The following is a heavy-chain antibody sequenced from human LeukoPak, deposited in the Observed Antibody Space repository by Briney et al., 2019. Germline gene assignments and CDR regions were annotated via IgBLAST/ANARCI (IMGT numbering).Heavy chain of an antibody. J-gene: IGHJ4*02. Sequence: SSVKVSCKASGGTFSSYAISWVRQAPGQGLEWMGGIIPIFGTANYAQKFQGRVTITTDESTSTAYMELSSLRSEDTAVYYCARSIVVVTADTYYFDYWGQGTLVTVSS. D-gene: IGHD2-21*02. CDR3: ARSIVVVTADTYYFDY. CDR1: GGTFSSYA. V-gene: IGHV1-69*05. CDR2: IIPIFGTA.